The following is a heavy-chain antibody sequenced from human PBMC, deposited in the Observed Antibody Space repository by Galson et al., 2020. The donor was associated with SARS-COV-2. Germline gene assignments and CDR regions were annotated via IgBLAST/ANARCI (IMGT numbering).Heavy chain of an antibody. V-gene: IGHV3-11*01. CDR3: ARDSSLYYYDSSGYLGY. J-gene: IGHJ4*02. CDR1: FTFSDYY. D-gene: IGHD3-22*01. CDR2: ISSSGSTI. Sequence: FTFSDYYMSWIRQAPGKGLEWVSYISSSGSTIYYADSVKGRFTISRDNAKNSLYLQMNSLRAEDTAVYYCARDSSLYYYDSSGYLGYWGQGTLVTVSS.